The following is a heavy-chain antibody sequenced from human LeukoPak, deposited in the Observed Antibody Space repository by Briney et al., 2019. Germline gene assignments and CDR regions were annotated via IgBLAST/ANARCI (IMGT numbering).Heavy chain of an antibody. J-gene: IGHJ4*02. D-gene: IGHD4-17*01. CDR2: INPNSGGT. CDR1: GYSFTSHY. CDR3: ARDTVATFFGY. V-gene: IGHV1-2*02. Sequence: ASVKVSCKASGYSFTSHYMHWVRQAPGQGLEWMGWINPNSGGTNYAQKFQGRVTMTRDTSISTAYMELSRLRSDDTAVYYCARDTVATFFGYWGQGTLVTVSS.